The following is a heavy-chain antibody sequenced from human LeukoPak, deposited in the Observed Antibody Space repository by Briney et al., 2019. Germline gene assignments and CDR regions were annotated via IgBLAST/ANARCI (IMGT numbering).Heavy chain of an antibody. D-gene: IGHD3-10*01. CDR1: GGSISSGGYY. CDR2: IYHSGST. V-gene: IGHV4-30-2*01. CDR3: ARASHYYGSGSYAFDI. Sequence: SETLSLTCTVSGGSISSGGYYWSWIRQPPGKGLEWIGYIYHSGSTYYNPSLKSRVTISVDRSKNQFSLKLSSVTAADTAVYYCARASHYYGSGSYAFDIWGQGTMVTVSS. J-gene: IGHJ3*02.